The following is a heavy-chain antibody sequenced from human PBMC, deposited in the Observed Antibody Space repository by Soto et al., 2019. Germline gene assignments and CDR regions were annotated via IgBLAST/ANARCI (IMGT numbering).Heavy chain of an antibody. J-gene: IGHJ6*02. Sequence: PSETLSLTCTVSGGSISSSSYYWGWIRQPPGKGLEWIGSIYYSGSTYYNPSLKSRVTISVDTSKNQFSLKLSSVTAADTAVYYCARRAGGSYYYYYGMDVWGQGTTVTVS. CDR2: IYYSGST. V-gene: IGHV4-39*01. D-gene: IGHD1-26*01. CDR1: GGSISSSSYY. CDR3: ARRAGGSYYYYYGMDV.